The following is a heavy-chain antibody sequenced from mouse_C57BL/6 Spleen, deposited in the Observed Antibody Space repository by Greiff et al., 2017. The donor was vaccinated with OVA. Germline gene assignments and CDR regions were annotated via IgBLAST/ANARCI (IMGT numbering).Heavy chain of an antibody. CDR1: GYTFTSYW. CDR2: IHPNSGST. Sequence: QVQLQQPGAELVKPGASVKLSCKASGYTFTSYWMHWVKQRPGQGLEWIGMIHPNSGSTNYNEKFKSKATLTVDKSSSTAYMQLSSLTSDDSAVYYCAIITTVVATDAMDYWGQGTSVTVSS. J-gene: IGHJ4*01. V-gene: IGHV1-64*01. D-gene: IGHD1-1*01. CDR3: AIITTVVATDAMDY.